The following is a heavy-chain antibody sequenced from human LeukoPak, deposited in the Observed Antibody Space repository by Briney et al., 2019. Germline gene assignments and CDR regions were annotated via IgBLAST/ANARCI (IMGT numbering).Heavy chain of an antibody. D-gene: IGHD6-6*01. V-gene: IGHV4-59*01. CDR2: IYYSGST. CDR3: ARGIAARGYYFDY. CDR1: GGSISSYY. Sequence: PSETLSLTCTVSGGSISSYYWSWIRQPPGKGLEWIGYIYYSGSTNYNPSLKSRVTISVDTSKNQFSLKLSSVTAADTAVYYCARGIAARGYYFDYWGQGTLVTVSS. J-gene: IGHJ4*02.